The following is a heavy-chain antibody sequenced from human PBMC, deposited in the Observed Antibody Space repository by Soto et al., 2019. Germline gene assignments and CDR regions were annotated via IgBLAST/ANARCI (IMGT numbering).Heavy chain of an antibody. CDR2: INPNTSAT. D-gene: IGHD3-3*01. CDR1: GYIFTGYF. CDR3: ARLYYDYV. V-gene: IGHV1-2*02. J-gene: IGHJ6*02. Sequence: ASVKVSCKASGYIFTGYFIQWLRQAPGQGLEWMGWINPNTSATNYAQKFQGRVTMTRDTSLGTAYMELNSLRDEDTAVYYCARLYYDYVWGQGTTVTVSS.